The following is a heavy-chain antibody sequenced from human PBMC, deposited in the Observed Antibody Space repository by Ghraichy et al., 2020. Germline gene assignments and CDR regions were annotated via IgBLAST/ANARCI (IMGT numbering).Heavy chain of an antibody. CDR3: ARTTVTTRGLIDY. D-gene: IGHD4-17*01. V-gene: IGHV4-59*01. CDR2: IYYSGST. Sequence: SETLSLTCTVSGGSISSYYWSWIRQPPGKGLEWIGYIYYSGSTNYNPSLKSRVTISVDTSKNQFSLKLSSVTAADTAVYYCARTTVTTRGLIDYWGQGTLVTVSS. J-gene: IGHJ4*02. CDR1: GGSISSYY.